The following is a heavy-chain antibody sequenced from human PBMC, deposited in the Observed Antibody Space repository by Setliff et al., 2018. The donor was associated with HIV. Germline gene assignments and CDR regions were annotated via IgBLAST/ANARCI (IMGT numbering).Heavy chain of an antibody. J-gene: IGHJ3*02. CDR2: IYYSGST. Sequence: SETLSLTCTVSGGSISSYYWSWIRQPPGKGLEWIGYIYYSGSTNYNPSLKSRVTISVDTSKNQLSLKLTSVTAADTAVYYCARPLSTSYNFWGDAFGIWGQGTMVTVSS. D-gene: IGHD3-3*01. CDR1: GGSISSYY. CDR3: ARPLSTSYNFWGDAFGI. V-gene: IGHV4-59*08.